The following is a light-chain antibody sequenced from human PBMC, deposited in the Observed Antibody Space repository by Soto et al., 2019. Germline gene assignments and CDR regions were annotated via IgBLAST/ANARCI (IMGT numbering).Light chain of an antibody. V-gene: IGLV2-8*01. CDR3: SSYAGSNNFVL. Sequence: QTVVTQPPSASGSPGQSVTISCTGASSDDGTYNYVSWFQQHPGKAPKLMIYEVSKRPSGVPDRFSGSKSGNTASLTVSGLQAEDDADYYCSSYAGSNNFVLFGGGTQLTVL. J-gene: IGLJ2*01. CDR2: EVS. CDR1: SSDDGTYNY.